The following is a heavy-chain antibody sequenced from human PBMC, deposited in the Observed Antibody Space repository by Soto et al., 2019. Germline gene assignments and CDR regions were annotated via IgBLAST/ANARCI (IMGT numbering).Heavy chain of an antibody. CDR1: GYIITDYY. Sequence: ASVKVSCKASGYIITDYYMHWVRQAPGQGLEWMGWINPNTGATNYARKFQDRVTMSRDTSLNSVYMELSRLRSDDKAVYYCARASVRDCSNTTCFTRNNWFDPWGQGTLVTVSS. V-gene: IGHV1-2*02. CDR2: INPNTGAT. J-gene: IGHJ5*02. D-gene: IGHD2-2*02. CDR3: ARASVRDCSNTTCFTRNNWFDP.